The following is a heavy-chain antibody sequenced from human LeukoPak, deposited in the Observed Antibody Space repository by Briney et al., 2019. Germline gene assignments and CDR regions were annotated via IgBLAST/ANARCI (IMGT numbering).Heavy chain of an antibody. CDR2: IRSKAYGGTT. Sequence: GRSLRLSCTASGFIFGDYAMSWVRQAPGKGLEWVGFIRSKAYGGTTEYAASVKGRFTISRDDSKSIAYLQMNSLKTEDTAVYYCTRAGMVRGVSYYYYGMDVWGKGTTVTVSS. J-gene: IGHJ6*04. CDR1: GFIFGDYA. V-gene: IGHV3-49*04. CDR3: TRAGMVRGVSYYYYGMDV. D-gene: IGHD3-10*01.